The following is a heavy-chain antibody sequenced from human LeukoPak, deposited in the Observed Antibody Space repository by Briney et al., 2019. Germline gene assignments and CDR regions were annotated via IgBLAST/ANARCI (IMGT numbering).Heavy chain of an antibody. Sequence: GGSLRLSCEASGFGFSTFEMNWVRQAPGKGLEWVSYISSGGGNTPEYAESVKGRFTISRDNAKNSLYLQMNNLRVEDTAVYYCVRGLRFLVINNYWGQGILVTVSS. J-gene: IGHJ4*02. CDR1: GFGFSTFE. D-gene: IGHD3-3*01. CDR3: VRGLRFLVINNY. V-gene: IGHV3-48*03. CDR2: ISSGGGNTP.